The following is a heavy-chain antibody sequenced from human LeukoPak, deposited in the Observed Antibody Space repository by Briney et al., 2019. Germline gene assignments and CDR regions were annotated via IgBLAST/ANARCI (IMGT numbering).Heavy chain of an antibody. J-gene: IGHJ5*02. Sequence: GGSLRLSCAASGFAFSSYSMNWVRQAPGKGLEWVSSISSSSSYIYYADSVKGRFTISRDNAKNSLYLQMNSLRAEDTAVYYCASHPSQYSSSWYNWFDPWGQGTLVTVSS. CDR2: ISSSSSYI. CDR1: GFAFSSYS. CDR3: ASHPSQYSSSWYNWFDP. D-gene: IGHD6-13*01. V-gene: IGHV3-21*01.